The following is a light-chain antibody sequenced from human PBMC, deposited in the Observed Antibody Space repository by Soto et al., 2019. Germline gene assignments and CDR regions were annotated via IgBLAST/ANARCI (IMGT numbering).Light chain of an antibody. Sequence: QSVLTQPPSASGSPGQSVTISCTGTSSDIGGYNYVSWYQQHPDKAPKLMIYEVTKRPSGVPDRFSGSKSGNTASLTVSGLQAADEADYYCTSYAGRNNLVFGTGTKLTVL. CDR1: SSDIGGYNY. CDR2: EVT. CDR3: TSYAGRNNLV. J-gene: IGLJ1*01. V-gene: IGLV2-8*01.